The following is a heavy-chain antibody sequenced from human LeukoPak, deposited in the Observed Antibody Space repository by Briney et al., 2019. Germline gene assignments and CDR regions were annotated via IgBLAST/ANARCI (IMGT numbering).Heavy chain of an antibody. V-gene: IGHV3-13*01. D-gene: IGHD3-10*01. CDR3: VRDYGPGGFGP. Sequence: GGSLRLSCAVSGFSYDNYDMHWVRQISGEGLEWVAAIGTGGDTYYRDSVKGRFTISRGNAKNSLYLQMNSLRVGDTAVYYCVRDYGPGGFGPWGQGALVTVSS. CDR1: GFSYDNYD. CDR2: IGTGGDT. J-gene: IGHJ5*02.